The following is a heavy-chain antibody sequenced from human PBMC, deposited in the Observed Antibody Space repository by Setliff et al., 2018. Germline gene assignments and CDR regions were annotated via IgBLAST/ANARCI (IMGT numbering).Heavy chain of an antibody. CDR3: ARSPANGGHDAFDI. CDR2: ISPDSYYI. Sequence: KAGGSLRLSCAASGFTFSSYSMHWVRQTPGKGLEWVSSISPDSYYIYYADSIKGRFTISRDNAKSSLYLQMNSLRAEDTAVFYCARSPANGGHDAFDIWGQGTMVTVSS. D-gene: IGHD6-25*01. J-gene: IGHJ3*02. CDR1: GFTFSSYS. V-gene: IGHV3-21*03.